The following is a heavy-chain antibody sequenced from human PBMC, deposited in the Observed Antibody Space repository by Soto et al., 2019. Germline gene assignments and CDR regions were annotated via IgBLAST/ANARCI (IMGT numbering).Heavy chain of an antibody. J-gene: IGHJ4*02. CDR2: IYYSGST. CDR1: GGSISSYY. Sequence: PSETLSLTCTVSGGSISSYYWSWIRQPPGKGLEWIGYIYYSGSTNYNPSLKSRVTISVDTSKNQFSLKLSSVTAADTAVYYCARGGSGSPPDAHFDYWGQGTLVTVSS. D-gene: IGHD3-10*01. CDR3: ARGGSGSPPDAHFDY. V-gene: IGHV4-59*08.